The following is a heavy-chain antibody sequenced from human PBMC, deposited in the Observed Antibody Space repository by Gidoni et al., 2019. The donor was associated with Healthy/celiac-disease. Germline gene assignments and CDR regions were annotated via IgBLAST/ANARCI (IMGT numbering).Heavy chain of an antibody. D-gene: IGHD2-21*01. Sequence: QVQLQESGPGLVKPSETLSLTCTVAGGSISSYYWSWTRQPPGKGLEWIGYIYYSGSTNYNPSLKSRVTISVDTSKNQFSLKLSSVTAADTAVYYCARTGENDAFDIWGQGTMVTVSS. J-gene: IGHJ3*02. V-gene: IGHV4-59*08. CDR3: ARTGENDAFDI. CDR2: IYYSGST. CDR1: GGSISSYY.